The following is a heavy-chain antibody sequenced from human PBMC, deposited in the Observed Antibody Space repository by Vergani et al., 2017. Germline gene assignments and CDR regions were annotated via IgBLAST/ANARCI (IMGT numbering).Heavy chain of an antibody. Sequence: QVQLVQSGAEVKKPGASVKVSCKASGYTFTSYYMHWVRQAPGQGLEWMGIINPSGGSTSYAQKFQGRVTMTRDTSTGTVYMELSSLRSEDTAVYYCARGRNRSGGSSSSWFDPWGQGTLVTVSA. J-gene: IGHJ5*02. CDR2: INPSGGST. CDR1: GYTFTSYY. CDR3: ARGRNRSGGSSSSWFDP. D-gene: IGHD2-15*01. V-gene: IGHV1-46*01.